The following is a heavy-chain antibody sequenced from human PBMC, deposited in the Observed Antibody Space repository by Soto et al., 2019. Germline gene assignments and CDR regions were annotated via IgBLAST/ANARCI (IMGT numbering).Heavy chain of an antibody. Sequence: PSETLSLTCTVSGGSISSGGYYWSWIRQHPGTGLEWIGHISYSGSTYYNTSLMSRVTISVDTSKNQFSLKLSSVTAADTAVYYCARHMEYRGYDDAFDIWGRGTMVTVSS. D-gene: IGHD5-12*01. CDR2: ISYSGST. CDR3: ARHMEYRGYDDAFDI. J-gene: IGHJ3*02. CDR1: GGSISSGGYY. V-gene: IGHV4-30-4*01.